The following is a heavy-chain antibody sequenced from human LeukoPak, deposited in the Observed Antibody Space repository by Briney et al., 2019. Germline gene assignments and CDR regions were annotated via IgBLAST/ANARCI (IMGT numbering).Heavy chain of an antibody. CDR1: GGSISYYY. D-gene: IGHD6-13*01. J-gene: IGHJ4*02. V-gene: IGHV4-59*01. CDR3: ARNVAANDY. Sequence: SETLSLTCTVSGGSISYYYWSWIRQPPGKGLEWIGYIYYSGSTNYNPSLKSRVTISIDTSKNQFSLKLTSVTAADTAVYYCARNVAANDYWGQGTLVTVSS. CDR2: IYYSGST.